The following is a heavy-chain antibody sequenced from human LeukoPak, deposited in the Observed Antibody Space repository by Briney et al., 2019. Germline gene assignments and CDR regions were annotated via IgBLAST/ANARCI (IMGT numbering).Heavy chain of an antibody. J-gene: IGHJ4*02. CDR3: ASSLGDSSWPFGY. CDR1: GGTFSSYA. Sequence: SVKVSCKASGGTFSSYAISWVRQAPGQGLEWMGGVIPIFGTANYAQKFQGRVTITADGSTSTAYMELSSLRSEDTAVYYCASSLGDSSWPFGYWGQGTLVTVSS. CDR2: VIPIFGTA. D-gene: IGHD3-22*01. V-gene: IGHV1-69*01.